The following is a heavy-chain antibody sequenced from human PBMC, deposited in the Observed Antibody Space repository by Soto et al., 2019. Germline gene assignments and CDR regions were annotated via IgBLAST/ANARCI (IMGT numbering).Heavy chain of an antibody. CDR3: ARLREVPNGFSYRSHRRGHIDY. J-gene: IGHJ4*02. V-gene: IGHV4-34*01. CDR1: GGSFSGYY. CDR2: INHSGST. Sequence: SETLSLTCAVYGGSFSGYYWSWIRQPPGKGLEWIGEINHSGSTNYNPSLKSRVTISVDTSKNQFSLRLTSLTAADTSVYYCARLREVPNGFSYRSHRRGHIDYWGQGTPVTVSS. D-gene: IGHD3-16*02.